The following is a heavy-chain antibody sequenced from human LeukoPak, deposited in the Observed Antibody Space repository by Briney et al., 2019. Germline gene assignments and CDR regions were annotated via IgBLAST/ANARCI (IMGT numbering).Heavy chain of an antibody. J-gene: IGHJ6*02. CDR3: VRYRVTFGGIIPFNYGMDV. CDR1: GYTFTDNG. D-gene: IGHD3-16*01. V-gene: IGHV1-18*01. CDR2: INACSGLT. Sequence: ASVKVSCRTSGYTFTDNGISWVRQTAAQGLEWMGCINACSGLTDYAPKFRDRVTLTTDSSTSTAYMELRSLRSDDTAVYYCVRYRVTFGGIIPFNYGMDVWGQGTTVTVSS.